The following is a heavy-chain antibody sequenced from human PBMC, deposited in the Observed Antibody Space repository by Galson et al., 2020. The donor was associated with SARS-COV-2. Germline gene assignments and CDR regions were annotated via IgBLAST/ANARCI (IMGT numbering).Heavy chain of an antibody. CDR1: GYSVSTTYY. CDR3: ARQGVNMIVLVTVPGWFFDL. V-gene: IGHV4-38-2*01. CDR2: IYPNGRT. J-gene: IGHJ2*01. Sequence: SETLSLTCAVSGYSVSTTYYWGWVRLAPGKGLAWIGSIYPNGRTYYNPSLESRVTISVDTSRNQFSLTLASVTAADTAFYYCARQGVNMIVLVTVPGWFFDLWGRGTLVTVSS. D-gene: IGHD2-21*02.